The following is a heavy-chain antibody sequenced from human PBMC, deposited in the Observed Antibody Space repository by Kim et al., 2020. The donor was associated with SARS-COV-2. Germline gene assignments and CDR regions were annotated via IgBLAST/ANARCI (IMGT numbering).Heavy chain of an antibody. CDR2: ISYDGTHK. CDR3: ARVALPGAFDS. Sequence: GGSLRLSCTASGFTLSTFSIHWVRQAPVKGLEWVAIISYDGTHKYYADSVRGRFLISRDNAKNTVYLEINSPRPEDTAIFYCARVALPGAFDSLG. D-gene: IGHD6-19*01. J-gene: IGHJ4*01. V-gene: IGHV3-30*04. CDR1: GFTLSTFS.